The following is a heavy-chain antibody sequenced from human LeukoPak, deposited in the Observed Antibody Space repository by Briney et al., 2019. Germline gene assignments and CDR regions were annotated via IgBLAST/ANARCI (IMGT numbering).Heavy chain of an antibody. Sequence: PGGSLRLSCAASGFTFSSYVMSWVRQAPGKGLEWVSAISGSGGSTYYADSVKDRFTISRDNSKNTVHLQMNSLRAEDTAVYYCAKDRGIVDGYYYGMDVWGQGTTVTVSS. V-gene: IGHV3-23*01. CDR1: GFTFSSYV. CDR3: AKDRGIVDGYYYGMDV. D-gene: IGHD1-26*01. CDR2: ISGSGGST. J-gene: IGHJ6*02.